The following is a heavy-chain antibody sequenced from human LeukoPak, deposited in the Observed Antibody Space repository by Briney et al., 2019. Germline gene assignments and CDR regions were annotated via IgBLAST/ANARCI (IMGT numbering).Heavy chain of an antibody. D-gene: IGHD6-13*01. Sequence: PGGSLRLSCAASGFTFSSYGMHWVRQAPGKGLEWVAVIWYDGSNKYYADSVKGRFTISRDNAKNSLYLQMNSLRAEDTAVYYCARTPIAATGKDFDYWGQGTLVTVSS. V-gene: IGHV3-33*01. CDR3: ARTPIAATGKDFDY. CDR1: GFTFSSYG. CDR2: IWYDGSNK. J-gene: IGHJ4*02.